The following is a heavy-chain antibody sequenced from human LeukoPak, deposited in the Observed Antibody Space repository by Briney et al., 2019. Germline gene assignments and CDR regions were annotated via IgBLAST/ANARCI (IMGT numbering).Heavy chain of an antibody. CDR3: ARGVGYSYGYVDYYYYGMDV. V-gene: IGHV4-34*01. CDR1: GGSFSGYY. J-gene: IGHJ6*02. Sequence: PSETLSLTCAVYGGSFSGYYWSWIRQPPGKGLEWIGEINHSGSTNYNPSLKSRVTISVDTSKNQFSLKLSSVTAADTAVYYCARGVGYSYGYVDYYYYGMDVWGQGTTATVSS. CDR2: INHSGST. D-gene: IGHD5-18*01.